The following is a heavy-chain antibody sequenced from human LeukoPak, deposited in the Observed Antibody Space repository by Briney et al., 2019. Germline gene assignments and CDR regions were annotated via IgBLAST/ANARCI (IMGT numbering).Heavy chain of an antibody. CDR1: GYTFTGCY. Sequence: ASVKVSCKASGYTFTGCYMHWVRQAPGQGLEWMGWINPNSGGTNYAQKFQGRVTMTRDTSISTAYMELSRLRSDDTAVYYCARENPQLATTDYWGQGTLVTVSS. V-gene: IGHV1-2*02. J-gene: IGHJ4*02. D-gene: IGHD1-26*01. CDR2: INPNSGGT. CDR3: ARENPQLATTDY.